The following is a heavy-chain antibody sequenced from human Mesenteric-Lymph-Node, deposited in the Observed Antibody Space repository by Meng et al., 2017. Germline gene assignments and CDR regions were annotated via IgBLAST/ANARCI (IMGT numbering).Heavy chain of an antibody. CDR3: ATEERGYFDY. D-gene: IGHD1-1*01. J-gene: IGHJ4*02. V-gene: IGHV4-34*01. Sequence: QVQLQQWGAGLLKASETLSLTCAVYGGSFSGYFWSWNRQPPGKGLEWIGGIKHSGSTNYHPSLKIRVTISVDTSKNQFSLKLSSVTAADMAVYYCATEERGYFDYWGQGTLVTVSS. CDR1: GGSFSGYF. CDR2: IKHSGST.